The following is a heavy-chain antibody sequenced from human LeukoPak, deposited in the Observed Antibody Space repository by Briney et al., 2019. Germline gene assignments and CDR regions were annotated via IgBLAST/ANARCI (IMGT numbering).Heavy chain of an antibody. CDR3: ARSKWELLGSYFDY. V-gene: IGHV1-69*05. Sequence: SVKVSCKASGYTFTSYGISWVRQAPGQGLEWMGRIIPIFGTANYAQKFQGRVTITTDESTSTAYMELSSLRSEDTAVYYCARSKWELLGSYFDYWGQGTLVTVSS. J-gene: IGHJ4*02. CDR2: IIPIFGTA. CDR1: GYTFTSYG. D-gene: IGHD1-26*01.